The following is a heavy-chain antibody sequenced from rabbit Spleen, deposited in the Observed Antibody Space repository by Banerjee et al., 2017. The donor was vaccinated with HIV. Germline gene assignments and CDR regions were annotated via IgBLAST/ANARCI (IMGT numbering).Heavy chain of an antibody. J-gene: IGHJ4*01. Sequence: QSLEESGGDLVKPEGSLTLTCTASGGSLNDKDVMCWVRQAPGKGLEWIACINIVTGKSVYASWAKGRFTMSRTSSTTLTLQMTSLTAADTATYFCARDLVAVIGWNFNLWGPGSLVTVS. CDR1: GGSLNDKDV. D-gene: IGHD1-1*01. V-gene: IGHV1S40*01. CDR2: INIVTGKS. CDR3: ARDLVAVIGWNFNL.